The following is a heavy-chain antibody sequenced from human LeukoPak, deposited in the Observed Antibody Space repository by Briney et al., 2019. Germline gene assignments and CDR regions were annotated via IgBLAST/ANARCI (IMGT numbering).Heavy chain of an antibody. CDR1: GFTFSSYD. D-gene: IGHD4/OR15-4a*01. J-gene: IGHJ3*02. CDR2: IGTAGDT. V-gene: IGHV3-13*01. Sequence: PGGSLRVSCAASGFTFSSYDMHWVRQATGKCLEWVSAIGTAGDTYYPGSVKGRFTISRENAKNSLYLQMNSLRAGDTAVYYCATRTLNAFDIWGQGTMVTVSS. CDR3: ATRTLNAFDI.